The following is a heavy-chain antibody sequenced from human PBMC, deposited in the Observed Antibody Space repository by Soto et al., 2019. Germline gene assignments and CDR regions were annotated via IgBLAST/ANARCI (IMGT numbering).Heavy chain of an antibody. CDR2: ISAYNGNT. J-gene: IGHJ5*02. Sequence: GASVKVSCKASGYTFTSYGISWVRQAPGQGLEWMGWISAYNGNTNYSQKFQGRVTITRDTSASTAYMELSSLRSEDTAVYYCARAKCSGGSCYNWFDPWGQGTLVTVSS. CDR1: GYTFTSYG. V-gene: IGHV1-18*01. CDR3: ARAKCSGGSCYNWFDP. D-gene: IGHD2-15*01.